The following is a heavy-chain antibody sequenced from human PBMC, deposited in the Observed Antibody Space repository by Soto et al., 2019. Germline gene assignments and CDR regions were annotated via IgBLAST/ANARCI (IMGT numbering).Heavy chain of an antibody. Sequence: QVQLVQSGAEVKKPGSSVKVSCKASGGTFSSYAISWVRQAPGQGLEWMGGIISIFGTADYAQKFQGRVTINADESTSTAYMELSSLRSEDTAVYYCARRDYNRSGYYDLGYWGQGTLVTVSS. CDR1: GGTFSSYA. CDR3: ARRDYNRSGYYDLGY. V-gene: IGHV1-69*12. J-gene: IGHJ4*02. D-gene: IGHD3-22*01. CDR2: IISIFGTA.